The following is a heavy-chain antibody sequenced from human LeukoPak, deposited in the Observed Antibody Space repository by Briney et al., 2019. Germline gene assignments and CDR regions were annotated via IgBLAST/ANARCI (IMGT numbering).Heavy chain of an antibody. J-gene: IGHJ4*02. D-gene: IGHD3-10*01. CDR1: GFTFSSYE. CDR3: ARPSRSLWFGDLYFDY. CDR2: INHNGNT. V-gene: IGHV4-34*01. Sequence: PGGSLRLSCAVSGFTFSSYEMNWVRQPPGKGLEWIGEINHNGNTNYNPSLKSRVTISVDTSKNQFSLGLSFVTAADTAVYYCARPSRSLWFGDLYFDYWGQGTLVTVSS.